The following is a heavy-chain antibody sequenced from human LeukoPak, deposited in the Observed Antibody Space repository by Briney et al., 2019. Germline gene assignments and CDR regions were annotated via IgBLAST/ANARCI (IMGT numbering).Heavy chain of an antibody. V-gene: IGHV3-53*01. CDR2: LYSGSST. Sequence: GGSLRLSCAASGFSVGTNYMNWVPQAPGKGLEWVSILYSGSSTYYADSVEGRFIVSRDSSKNTLSLQMNDLRAEDTAVYYCARVGDDFHWYLDLWGRGTLVTVSS. CDR3: ARVGDDFHWYLDL. D-gene: IGHD3/OR15-3a*01. J-gene: IGHJ2*01. CDR1: GFSVGTNY.